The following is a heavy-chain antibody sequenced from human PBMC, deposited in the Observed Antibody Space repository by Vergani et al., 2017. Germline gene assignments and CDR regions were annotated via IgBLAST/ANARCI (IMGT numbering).Heavy chain of an antibody. CDR2: ISGSGGST. CDR3: AKVSRFLEWLLSNYMDV. D-gene: IGHD3-3*01. J-gene: IGHJ6*03. Sequence: EVQLLESGGGLVQPGGSLRLSCAASGFTFSSYAMSWVRQAPGKGLEWVSAISGSGGSTYYADSVKGRFTISRDNSKNTLYLQMNSLRAEDTDVYYCAKVSRFLEWLLSNYMDVWGKGTTVTVYS. V-gene: IGHV3-23*01. CDR1: GFTFSSYA.